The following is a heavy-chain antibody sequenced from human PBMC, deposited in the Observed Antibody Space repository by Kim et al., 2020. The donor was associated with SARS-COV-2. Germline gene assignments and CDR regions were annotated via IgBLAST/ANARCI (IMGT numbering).Heavy chain of an antibody. CDR1: GGTFSSYA. J-gene: IGHJ6*03. Sequence: SVKVSCKASGGTFSSYAISWVRQVPGQGLEWMGGIIPIFGTANYAQKFQGRVTITADESTSTAYMELSSLRSEDTAVYYCAGLWFRELFPGYYYMDVWG. CDR2: IIPIFGTA. D-gene: IGHD3-10*01. CDR3: AGLWFRELFPGYYYMDV. V-gene: IGHV1-69*13.